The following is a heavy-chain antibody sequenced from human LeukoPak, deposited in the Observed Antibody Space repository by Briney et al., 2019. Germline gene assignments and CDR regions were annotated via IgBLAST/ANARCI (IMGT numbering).Heavy chain of an antibody. V-gene: IGHV1-69*13. CDR2: IIPIFDTA. CDR3: AIAARADAFDI. D-gene: IGHD6-6*01. J-gene: IGHJ3*02. Sequence: GASVKVSCKASGGTFSSYAISWLRQAPGQGVEWMAGIIPIFDTANYAQKFQGRVTITADESTSTAYMELSSLRSEDTAVYYCAIAARADAFDIWGQGTMVTVSS. CDR1: GGTFSSYA.